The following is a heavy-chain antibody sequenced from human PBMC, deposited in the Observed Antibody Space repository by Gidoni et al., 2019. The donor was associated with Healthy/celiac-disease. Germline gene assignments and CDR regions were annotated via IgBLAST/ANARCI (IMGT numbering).Heavy chain of an antibody. CDR2: SSSSSSYI. CDR1: GFTFSGYS. D-gene: IGHD3-16*01. Sequence: VQLVESGGGLVTPGGSLKPCCGSHGFTFSGYSMIWVGKAPGKGLEWVSSSSSSSSYIDYADSVKGRVTIARDNAKNSLYLQMNSLRAEDTAVDYCARDRELCDYWGQGTLVTVSS. V-gene: IGHV3-21*01. J-gene: IGHJ4*02. CDR3: ARDRELCDY.